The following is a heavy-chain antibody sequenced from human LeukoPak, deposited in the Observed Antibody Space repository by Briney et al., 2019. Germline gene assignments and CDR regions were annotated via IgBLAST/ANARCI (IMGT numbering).Heavy chain of an antibody. CDR3: AREHPHYDFWSGYYTGYYYYMDV. J-gene: IGHJ6*03. D-gene: IGHD3-3*01. CDR2: IKQDGSEK. Sequence: PGGSLRLSCAASGFTVSRNYMMWVRQAPGKGLEWVANIKQDGSEKYYVDSVKGRFTISRDNAKNSLYLQMNSLRAEDTAVYYCAREHPHYDFWSGYYTGYYYYMDVWGKGTTVTVSS. CDR1: GFTVSRNY. V-gene: IGHV3-7*01.